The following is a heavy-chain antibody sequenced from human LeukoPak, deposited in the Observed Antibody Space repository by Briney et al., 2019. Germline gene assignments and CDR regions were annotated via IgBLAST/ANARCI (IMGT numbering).Heavy chain of an antibody. D-gene: IGHD3-9*01. Sequence: EASVKVSCKASGYTFTSYGISWVRQAPGQGLEWMGWISAYNGNTNYAQKLQGRVTMTTDTSTSTAYMELRSLRSDDTAVYYCARDDDILTGYSPDYWGQGTLVTVSS. CDR1: GYTFTSYG. CDR3: ARDDDILTGYSPDY. CDR2: ISAYNGNT. V-gene: IGHV1-18*04. J-gene: IGHJ4*02.